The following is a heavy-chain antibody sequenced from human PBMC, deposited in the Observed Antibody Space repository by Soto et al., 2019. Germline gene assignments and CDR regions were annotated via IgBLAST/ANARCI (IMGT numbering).Heavy chain of an antibody. Sequence: QVRLQESGPGLVKPSETLSLTCAVSGTSFGTYYWSWIRQPPGKGLEWIGYIFYSGHLKYNPSLKSRVTISVDPPKNQISLRLTSVTAAHTAVYYCAREGGGYRFDYWGQGALVTVSS. CDR1: GTSFGTYY. D-gene: IGHD1-26*01. CDR2: IFYSGHL. V-gene: IGHV4-59*01. J-gene: IGHJ4*02. CDR3: AREGGGYRFDY.